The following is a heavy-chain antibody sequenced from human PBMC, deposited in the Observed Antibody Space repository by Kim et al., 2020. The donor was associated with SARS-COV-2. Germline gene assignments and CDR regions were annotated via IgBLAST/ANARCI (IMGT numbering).Heavy chain of an antibody. V-gene: IGHV3-23*01. CDR2: IGNSGSTT. Sequence: GGSLRLSCAASGFTFSNYAMSWVRQAPGKGLEWVSTIGNSGSTTYYADSVKGRFTFSRDNSKNTIYLQMNSVGAEDTAVYFCAREGRQLSYWGQGTLVTVSS. CDR3: AREGRQLSY. D-gene: IGHD6-6*01. J-gene: IGHJ4*02. CDR1: GFTFSNYA.